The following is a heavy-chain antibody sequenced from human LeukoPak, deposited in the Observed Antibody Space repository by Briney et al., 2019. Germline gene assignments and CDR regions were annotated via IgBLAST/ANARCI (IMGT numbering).Heavy chain of an antibody. CDR2: FDPEDGET. J-gene: IGHJ4*02. CDR3: ATSLSSVYYFDY. V-gene: IGHV1-24*01. Sequence: ASVTVSCKVSGYTLTELSMHWVRQAPGKGLEWMGGFDPEDGETIYAQKFQGRVTMTEDTSTDTAYMELSSLRSEGTAVYYCATSLSSVYYFDYWGQGTLVTVSS. D-gene: IGHD2/OR15-2a*01. CDR1: GYTLTELS.